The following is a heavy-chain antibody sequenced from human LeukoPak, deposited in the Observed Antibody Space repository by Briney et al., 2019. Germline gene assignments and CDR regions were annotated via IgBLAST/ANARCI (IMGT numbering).Heavy chain of an antibody. CDR2: INAGNGNT. J-gene: IGHJ4*02. V-gene: IGHV1-3*01. D-gene: IGHD3-9*01. CDR1: GYTFTSYA. CDR3: ARWGTVYYDILTGRSYFDY. Sequence: ASVKVSCKASGYTFTSYAMHWVRQAPGQRLEWMGWINAGNGNTKYSQKFQGRVTITRDTSASTAYMELSSLRSEDTAVYYCARWGTVYYDILTGRSYFDYWGQGTLVTVSS.